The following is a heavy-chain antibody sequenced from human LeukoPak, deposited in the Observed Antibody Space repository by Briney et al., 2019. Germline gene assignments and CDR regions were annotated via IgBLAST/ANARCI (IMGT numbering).Heavy chain of an antibody. CDR3: ARGSTYDFWSGDALDA. Sequence: PGGSPRLSCAASGFTFSSYAMSWVRQAPGKGLEWVSSISGSAEKTYYADSVKGRFTISRDSSQKILNLQTNNLRVEDTATYYCARGSTYDFWSGDALDAWGQGTMVTVAS. V-gene: IGHV3-23*01. CDR2: ISGSAEKT. D-gene: IGHD3-3*01. CDR1: GFTFSSYA. J-gene: IGHJ3*01.